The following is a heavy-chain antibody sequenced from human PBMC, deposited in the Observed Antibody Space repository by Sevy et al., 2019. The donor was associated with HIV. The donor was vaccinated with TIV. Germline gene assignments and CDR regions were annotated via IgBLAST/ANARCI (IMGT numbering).Heavy chain of an antibody. D-gene: IGHD3-3*01. V-gene: IGHV3-30*18. Sequence: GGSLRLSCAASGFTFSSYGMHWVRQAPGKGLEWVAVISYDGSNKYYADSVKGRFTISRDNSKNTLYLQRNSLRAEDTAVYYCAKDRSNPTYYDFWSGYRPGDAFDIWGQGTMVTVSS. CDR1: GFTFSSYG. J-gene: IGHJ3*02. CDR3: AKDRSNPTYYDFWSGYRPGDAFDI. CDR2: ISYDGSNK.